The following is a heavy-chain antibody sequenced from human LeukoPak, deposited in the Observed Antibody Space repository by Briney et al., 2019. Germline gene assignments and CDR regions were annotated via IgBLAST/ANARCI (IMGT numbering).Heavy chain of an antibody. D-gene: IGHD3-16*01. V-gene: IGHV4-59*01. CDR1: GGSISNYY. Sequence: SETLSLTCTVSGGSISNYYWSWIRQPPGKGLEWIGYFFYSGSTNYNPSLKSRVTISVDTSKNQFSLKLSSVTAADTAVYYCTRVTFPTYSFDYWGQGALVTVSS. CDR2: FFYSGST. CDR3: TRVTFPTYSFDY. J-gene: IGHJ4*02.